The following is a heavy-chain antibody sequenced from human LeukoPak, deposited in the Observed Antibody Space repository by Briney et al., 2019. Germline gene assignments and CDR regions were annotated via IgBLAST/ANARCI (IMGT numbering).Heavy chain of an antibody. D-gene: IGHD2-8*02. CDR1: GGSFSGYY. J-gene: IGHJ6*03. Sequence: SETLSLTCAVYGGSFSGYYWSWIRQPAGKGLEWIGRIYTSGSTNYNPSLKSRVTMSVDTSKNQFSLKLSSVTAADTAVYYCARVVLVNYYYYYMDAWGKGTTVTISS. CDR2: IYTSGST. CDR3: ARVVLVNYYYYYMDA. V-gene: IGHV4-59*10.